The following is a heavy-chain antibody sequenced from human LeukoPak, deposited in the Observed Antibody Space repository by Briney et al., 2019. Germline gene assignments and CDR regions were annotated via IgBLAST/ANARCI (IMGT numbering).Heavy chain of an antibody. CDR3: ARGLGSSWKYYFDY. D-gene: IGHD6-13*01. CDR1: GFTFADYG. V-gene: IGHV3-20*01. J-gene: IGHJ4*02. CDR2: ISWNGGST. Sequence: GGSLRLSYAASGFTFADYGMSWVRQAPGKGLEWFSAISWNGGSTDYADSVKGRFTISRDNAKNSLYLRMNSLRAEDTALYHCARGLGSSWKYYFDYWGQGTLVTVSS.